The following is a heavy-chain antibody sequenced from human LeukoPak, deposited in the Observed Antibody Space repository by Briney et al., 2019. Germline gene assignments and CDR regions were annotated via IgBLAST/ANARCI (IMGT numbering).Heavy chain of an antibody. CDR3: ARGINDILTGYAYNWFDP. CDR2: ISAYNGKT. D-gene: IGHD3-9*01. CDR1: GYTFTSCG. J-gene: IGHJ5*02. V-gene: IGHV1-18*01. Sequence: ASVKVSCKASGYTFTSCGISWVRQAPGQGLEWMGWISAYNGKTNYAQKLQGRVTMTTDTSTTTAYMELRSLRSDDTAVYYCARGINDILTGYAYNWFDPWGQGTLVTVSS.